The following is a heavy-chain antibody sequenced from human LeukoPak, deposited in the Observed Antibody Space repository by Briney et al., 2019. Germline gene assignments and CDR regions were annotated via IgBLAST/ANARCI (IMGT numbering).Heavy chain of an antibody. D-gene: IGHD6-13*01. CDR1: RYTFTDYF. V-gene: IGHV1-2*02. CDR2: INPNSGAT. Sequence: ASVKVSCKASRYTFTDYFIHWIRQAPGQGLEWMGWINPNSGATSYAQKFQGRVTMTRDTSINTGNMELTGLRFDDTAVYYCARELSAVGRWGAFDMWGQGTMVTVSS. CDR3: ARELSAVGRWGAFDM. J-gene: IGHJ3*02.